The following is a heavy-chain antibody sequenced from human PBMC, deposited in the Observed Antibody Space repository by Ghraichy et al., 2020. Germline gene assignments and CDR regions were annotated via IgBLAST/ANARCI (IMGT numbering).Heavy chain of an antibody. CDR2: ISSRSSGI. CDR1: GFTFSTYS. V-gene: IGHV3-48*02. CDR3: AKEVSWALDY. Sequence: GESLNISCAASGFTFSTYSMNWVRQAPGKGLEWVSYISSRSSGIYYADSVKGRFTVSRDNAKNSLYLQMNSLRDEDTAVYYCAKEVSWALDYWGQGTLVTVSS. J-gene: IGHJ4*02.